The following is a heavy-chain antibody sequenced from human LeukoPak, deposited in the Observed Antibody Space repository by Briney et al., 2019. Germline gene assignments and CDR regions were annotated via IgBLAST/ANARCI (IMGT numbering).Heavy chain of an antibody. Sequence: PGGSLRLSCAASGFTFSSYAMSWVRQAPGKGLEWVSGISGSGGSTYYADSVKGRFTISRDNSKNTLYLQMNSLSAEDTAVYYCAKQPAVDTRMVPFDYWGQGTLVTVSS. J-gene: IGHJ4*02. CDR2: ISGSGGST. CDR1: GFTFSSYA. CDR3: AKQPAVDTRMVPFDY. V-gene: IGHV3-23*01. D-gene: IGHD5-18*01.